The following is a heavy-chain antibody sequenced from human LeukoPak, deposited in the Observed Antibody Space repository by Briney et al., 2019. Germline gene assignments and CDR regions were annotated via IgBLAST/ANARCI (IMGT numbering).Heavy chain of an antibody. CDR1: GYTFTSYS. D-gene: IGHD6-13*01. Sequence: ASVKVSCKASGYTFTSYSISWVRQAPGQRLEWMGWINAGNGNTKYSQKFQGRVTTTRDTSASTAYMELSSLRSEDTAVYYCARDRGGTYSSSWYAFDIWGQGTMVTVSS. J-gene: IGHJ3*02. CDR3: ARDRGGTYSSSWYAFDI. V-gene: IGHV1-3*01. CDR2: INAGNGNT.